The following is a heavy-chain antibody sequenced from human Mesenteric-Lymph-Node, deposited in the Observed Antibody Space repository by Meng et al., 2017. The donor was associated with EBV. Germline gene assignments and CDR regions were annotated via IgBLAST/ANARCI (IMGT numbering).Heavy chain of an antibody. CDR3: ARSTRGYSSSWFDY. J-gene: IGHJ4*02. Sequence: HVPLRASRPGLVNASVTLSLTWPVYGGAVIGSFCSWIRQPPGKGLEWIGEINPSGGTTYSPSLKSRVTISLDTSKNQFSLKLSSVTAADTAVYYCARSTRGYSSSWFDYWSQGTLVTVSS. CDR2: INPSGGT. D-gene: IGHD6-13*01. V-gene: IGHV4-34*01. CDR1: GGAVIGSF.